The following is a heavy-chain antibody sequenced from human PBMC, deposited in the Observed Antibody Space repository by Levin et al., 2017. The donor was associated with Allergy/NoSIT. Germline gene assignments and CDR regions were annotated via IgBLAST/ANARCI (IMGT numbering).Heavy chain of an antibody. D-gene: IGHD6-19*01. CDR3: ARGSAVAVKGYWYFDL. CDR1: GGTFSSYA. V-gene: IGHV1-69*01. CDR2: IIPIFGTA. J-gene: IGHJ2*01. Sequence: KISCKASGGTFSSYAISWVRQAPGQGLEWMGGIIPIFGTANYAQKFQGRVTITADESTSTAYMELSSLRSEDTAVYYCARGSAVAVKGYWYFDLWGRGTLVTVSS.